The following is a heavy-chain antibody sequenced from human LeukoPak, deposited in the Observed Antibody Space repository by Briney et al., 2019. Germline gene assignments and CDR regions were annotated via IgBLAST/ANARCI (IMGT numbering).Heavy chain of an antibody. J-gene: IGHJ4*02. D-gene: IGHD3-16*01. CDR1: GDSVSSNSAA. CDR3: ARSHYDYVWGSSRDNDGVDY. V-gene: IGHV6-1*01. Sequence: HSQTLSLTCAISGDSVSSNSAAWNWIRQSPSRGLEWLGRTYYRSKWYNDYAVSVKSRITINPDTSKNQFSLQLNSVTPEDTAVYYCARSHYDYVWGSSRDNDGVDYWGQGTLVTVSS. CDR2: TYYRSKWYN.